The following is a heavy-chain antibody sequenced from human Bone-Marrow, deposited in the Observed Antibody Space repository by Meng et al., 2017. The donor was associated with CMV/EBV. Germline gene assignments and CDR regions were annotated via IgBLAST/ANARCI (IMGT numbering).Heavy chain of an antibody. CDR1: GYSFNTFA. Sequence: QVQFEQSGAEGKKPGASVKVSCKVSGYSFNTFAIHWVRQAPGQRLEWMGWINAGNGNTIYSQEFQGRVTITRDTSATTAYMELSSLISEDTAVYYCARGVSGYSSGWYSWYFDLWGRGTLVTVSS. J-gene: IGHJ2*01. D-gene: IGHD6-19*01. V-gene: IGHV1-3*01. CDR2: INAGNGNT. CDR3: ARGVSGYSSGWYSWYFDL.